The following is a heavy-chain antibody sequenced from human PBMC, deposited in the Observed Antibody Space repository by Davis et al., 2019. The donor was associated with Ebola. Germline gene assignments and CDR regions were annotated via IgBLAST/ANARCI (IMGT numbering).Heavy chain of an antibody. V-gene: IGHV4-39*01. CDR3: ALGTGPLRY. CDR1: GGSISSSSYY. D-gene: IGHD3/OR15-3a*01. CDR2: IYYSGST. Sequence: MPSETLSLTCTVSGGSISSSSYYWGWIRQPPGKGLEWIGSIYYSGSTYYNPSLKSRVTISVDTSKNQFSLKLSSVTAADTAVYYRALGTGPLRYWGQGTLVTVSS. J-gene: IGHJ4*02.